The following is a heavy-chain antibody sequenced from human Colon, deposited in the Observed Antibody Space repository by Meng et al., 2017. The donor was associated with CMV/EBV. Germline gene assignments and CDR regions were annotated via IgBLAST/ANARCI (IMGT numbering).Heavy chain of an antibody. J-gene: IGHJ6*02. CDR2: IFIGGST. V-gene: IGHV3-23*03. Sequence: GGSLRLSCSASGFAFSDFSMNWLRQAPGKGLEWISIIFIGGSTSYHASVKGRFTVSRDNSRKTLYLQMNDLRVEDTATYYCARARSVAVIYQQGMDLWGQGTTVTVSS. CDR1: GFAFSDFS. CDR3: ARARSVAVIYQQGMDL. D-gene: IGHD2-2*01.